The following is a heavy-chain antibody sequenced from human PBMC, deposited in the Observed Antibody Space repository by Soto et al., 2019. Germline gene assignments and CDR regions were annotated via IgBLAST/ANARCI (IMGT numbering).Heavy chain of an antibody. D-gene: IGHD6-6*01. CDR3: AKSGVRRKAARLDY. V-gene: IGHV3-74*01. J-gene: IGHJ4*02. CDR1: GFTFSVYW. CDR2: INTDGSDT. Sequence: GGSLRLACEACGFTFSVYWMHWVRQPPGKGLVWVSRINTDGSDTRYADSVKGRFTISRDNAENTLYLQMNSLRAEDTAVYYCAKSGVRRKAARLDYWGQGTLVTVSS.